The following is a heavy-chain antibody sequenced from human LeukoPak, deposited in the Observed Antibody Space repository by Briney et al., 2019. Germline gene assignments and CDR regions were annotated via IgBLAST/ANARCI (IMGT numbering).Heavy chain of an antibody. Sequence: SETLSLTCSVSGASISRFYWSWIRQPPGKGLEWIGYVYYSGNTNYNPSLKSRVTISVDTSKNQLSLKLGSVTAADTAVYYCARGNTLGYCSGGSCVWFDPWGQGTLVTASS. J-gene: IGHJ5*02. CDR1: GASISRFY. V-gene: IGHV4-59*01. CDR3: ARGNTLGYCSGGSCVWFDP. D-gene: IGHD2-15*01. CDR2: VYYSGNT.